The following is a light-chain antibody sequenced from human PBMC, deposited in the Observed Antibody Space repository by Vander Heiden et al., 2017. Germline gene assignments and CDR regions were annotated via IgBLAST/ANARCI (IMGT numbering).Light chain of an antibody. Sequence: DIQLTQSPSTLSTAVEDRVTISCRVSQTIHKWLAWYQQRPGKAPELLIYDASTLQSGVPSRFSGAGSGTEFTLTISSLQPDDCATYYCQQYYTFPWTFGRGTKVDI. CDR3: QQYYTFPWT. J-gene: IGKJ1*01. CDR1: QTIHKW. V-gene: IGKV1-5*01. CDR2: DAS.